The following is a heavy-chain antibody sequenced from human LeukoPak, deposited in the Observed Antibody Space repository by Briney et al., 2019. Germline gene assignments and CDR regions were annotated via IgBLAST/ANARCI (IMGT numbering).Heavy chain of an antibody. CDR3: ARDSEIPYFGGDCYLDY. J-gene: IGHJ4*02. Sequence: SQTLSLTCTVSGGSISSGSYFWSWIRQPAGKGLEWIGRIYTSGSTDYNPSLKSRVAISVDTSKNQFSLKLSSVTAADTAVYYCARDSEIPYFGGDCYLDYWGQGTLVTVSS. CDR1: GGSISSGSYF. V-gene: IGHV4-61*02. CDR2: IYTSGST. D-gene: IGHD2-21*02.